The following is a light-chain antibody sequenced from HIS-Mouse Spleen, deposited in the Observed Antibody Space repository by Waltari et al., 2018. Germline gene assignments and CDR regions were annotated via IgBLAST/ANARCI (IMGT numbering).Light chain of an antibody. CDR1: SSYVGGYNY. V-gene: IGLV2-14*03. CDR3: SSYTSSSFNVV. Sequence: QSALTQPASVSGPPGQSITISCPGTSSYVGGYNYVSWYQQHPGKAPKLMIYDVSNRPSGVSNRFSGSKSGNTASLTISGLQAEDEADYYCSSYTSSSFNVVFGGGTKLTVL. CDR2: DVS. J-gene: IGLJ2*01.